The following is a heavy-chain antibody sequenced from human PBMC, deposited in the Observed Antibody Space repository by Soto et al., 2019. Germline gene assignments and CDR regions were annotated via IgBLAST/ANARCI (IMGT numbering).Heavy chain of an antibody. V-gene: IGHV1-46*01. CDR1: GYPFSSNY. J-gene: IGHJ6*02. Sequence: QVQLVQSGAEVKKPGASVKVSCKTSGYPFSSNYMHWVRQAPGPGLEWMGVINPSGGSTKYAEKFQGRVTMTRDTSTSTVYMELSSRRSDDTAVYYCARVLKEDSESYDDYGMDVWGQGTTVTVSS. CDR2: INPSGGST. CDR3: ARVLKEDSESYDDYGMDV. D-gene: IGHD3-10*01.